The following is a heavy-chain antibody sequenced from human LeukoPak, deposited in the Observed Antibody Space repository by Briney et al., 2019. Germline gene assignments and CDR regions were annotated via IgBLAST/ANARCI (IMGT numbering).Heavy chain of an antibody. J-gene: IGHJ5*02. D-gene: IGHD5-18*01. CDR3: ATDRGYSYGSNWFDP. CDR1: GYTLTELS. CDR2: FDPEDGET. Sequence: ASVKVSCKVSGYTLTELSMHWVRQAPGKGLEWMGGFDPEDGETIYAQKFQGRVTMTEDTSTGTAYMELSGLRSEDTAVYYCATDRGYSYGSNWFDPWGQGTLVTVSS. V-gene: IGHV1-24*01.